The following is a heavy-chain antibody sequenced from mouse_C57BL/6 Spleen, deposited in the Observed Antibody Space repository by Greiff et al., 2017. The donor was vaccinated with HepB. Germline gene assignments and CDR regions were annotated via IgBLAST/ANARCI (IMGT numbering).Heavy chain of an antibody. Sequence: VKVVESGAELVRPGTSVKVSCKASGYAFTNYLIEWVKQRPGQGLEWIGVINPGSGGTNYNEKFKGKATLTADKSSSTAYMQLSSLTSEDSAVYFCASSRVKGTFDYWGQGTTLTVSS. CDR1: GYAFTNYL. V-gene: IGHV1-54*01. CDR2: INPGSGGT. D-gene: IGHD2-1*01. CDR3: ASSRVKGTFDY. J-gene: IGHJ2*01.